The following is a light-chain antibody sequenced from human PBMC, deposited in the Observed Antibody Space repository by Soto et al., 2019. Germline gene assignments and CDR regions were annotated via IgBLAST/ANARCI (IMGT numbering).Light chain of an antibody. V-gene: IGKV3-15*01. CDR3: QQYNNGPPAYT. CDR1: QSINSN. CDR2: DAS. Sequence: ETVMTQSPATLSVSPGERVTLSCRASQSINSNLAWYQQRPGQAPRVLIYDASTRATAVPARFSGSGSGTEFTLTISSLQSEDFAVYYCQQYNNGPPAYTFGQGTKLEIK. J-gene: IGKJ2*01.